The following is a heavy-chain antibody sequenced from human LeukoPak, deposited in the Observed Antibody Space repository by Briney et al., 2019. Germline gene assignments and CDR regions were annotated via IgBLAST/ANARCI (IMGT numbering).Heavy chain of an antibody. CDR3: ARGRYCSSTSCSGGDAFDI. D-gene: IGHD2-2*01. Sequence: SETLSLTCTVSGDSISSYYWSWLRQPPGKGLEWIGYIYYSGSTNYNPSLKSRVTMSVDTSKNQFSLRLSSVTAADTAVYYCARGRYCSSTSCSGGDAFDIWGQGTMVSVSS. CDR1: GDSISSYY. J-gene: IGHJ3*02. V-gene: IGHV4-59*12. CDR2: IYYSGST.